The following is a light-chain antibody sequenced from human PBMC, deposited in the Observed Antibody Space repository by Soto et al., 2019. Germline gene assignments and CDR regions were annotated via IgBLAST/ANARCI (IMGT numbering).Light chain of an antibody. V-gene: IGKV3-20*01. CDR2: GAS. Sequence: EILLTQSPGTLSLSPGERATISCRASQSVSSSYLAWYQQKPGQAPRILIYGASSRDTGIPDRFSGSGSGTDFTLPISRLEPEDFEVYYCQQYGSSPLTFGGGTKVDIK. J-gene: IGKJ4*01. CDR3: QQYGSSPLT. CDR1: QSVSSSY.